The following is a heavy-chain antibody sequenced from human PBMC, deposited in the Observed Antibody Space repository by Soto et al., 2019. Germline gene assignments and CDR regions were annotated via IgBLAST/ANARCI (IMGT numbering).Heavy chain of an antibody. Sequence: EVHLVESGGGLMKPGASLRLSCTASGFTFSSAWFNWVRQAPGKGLEWVGRIKSQNDGGTTDYAAPVRDRFTISKDDSINTLYLQMNSLKTVDTGVYFCTADLPAFIPQVDSWGQGTLVTVSS. J-gene: IGHJ4*02. CDR2: IKSQNDGGTT. CDR1: GFTFSSAW. CDR3: TADLPAFIPQVDS. V-gene: IGHV3-15*07. D-gene: IGHD3-3*02.